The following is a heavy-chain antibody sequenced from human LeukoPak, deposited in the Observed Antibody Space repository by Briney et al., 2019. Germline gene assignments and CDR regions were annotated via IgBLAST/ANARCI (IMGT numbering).Heavy chain of an antibody. CDR1: GYSFTSYW. CDR2: IYPGDSDT. CDR3: ARRPPGYSSGWYYFDY. J-gene: IGHJ4*02. Sequence: KGGESLKISCKGSGYSFTSYWIGWVRQMPGKGLEWMGIIYPGDSDTRYSPSFQGQVTISADKSISTAYLQWSSLKASDTAVYYCARRPPGYSSGWYYFDYWGQGTLVTVSS. V-gene: IGHV5-51*01. D-gene: IGHD6-19*01.